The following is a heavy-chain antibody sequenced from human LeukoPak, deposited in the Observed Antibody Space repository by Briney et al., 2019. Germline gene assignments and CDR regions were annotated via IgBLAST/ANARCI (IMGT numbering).Heavy chain of an antibody. J-gene: IGHJ4*02. CDR1: GFSFSSFA. CDR2: IYGGGTNT. CDR3: AKRITDAAGIYFDS. V-gene: IGHV3-23*01. Sequence: PGGSLRLSCAGSGFSFSSFAMTWVRQAPGKGLEWVSTIYGGGTNTFYADSVKGRFTISRDDSKNMQFLEMDSLRPEDTAVYFCAKRITDAAGIYFDSWGQGTLVTVSS. D-gene: IGHD2-15*01.